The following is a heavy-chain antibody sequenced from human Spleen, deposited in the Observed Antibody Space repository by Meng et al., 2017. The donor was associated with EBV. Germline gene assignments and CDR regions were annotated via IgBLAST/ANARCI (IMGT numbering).Heavy chain of an antibody. D-gene: IGHD2-21*01. CDR3: AKDCFGDKDS. Sequence: VQVWGSGGGLVPPGGSLRLSCAASGFTLSSYWVHWVRQAPGKGLVWVSRINPDGSVINYADSVKGRFTISRDNAKHTVYLQMNNLRADDTAVYYCAKDCFGDKDSWGQGTLVTVSS. J-gene: IGHJ4*02. CDR1: GFTLSSYW. CDR2: INPDGSVI. V-gene: IGHV3-74*01.